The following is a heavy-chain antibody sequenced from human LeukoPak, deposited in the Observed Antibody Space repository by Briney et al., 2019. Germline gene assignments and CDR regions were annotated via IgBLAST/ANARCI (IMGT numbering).Heavy chain of an antibody. V-gene: IGHV1-8*01. J-gene: IGHJ6*02. CDR2: MNPNSGNT. CDR1: GYTFTSYD. CDR3: ARALGYCRGGSCSNYYYYGMDV. Sequence: ASVKVSCKASGYTFTSYDINWVRQATGQGLEWMGWMNPNSGNTGYAQKFQGRVTMTRNTSISTAYMELSSLRSEDTAVYYCARALGYCRGGSCSNYYYYGMDVWGQGTTVTVSS. D-gene: IGHD2-15*01.